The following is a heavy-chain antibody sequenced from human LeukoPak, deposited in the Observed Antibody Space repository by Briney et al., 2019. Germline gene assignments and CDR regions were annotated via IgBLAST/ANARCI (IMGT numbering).Heavy chain of an antibody. Sequence: PSETLSHTCTVSGGSISSSTYYWGWIRQPPGKGLEWIATIYYSGSTDYNPSLKSRVTISVDTSKNQFSLKLSSVTAADTAVYYCAREIFGEYYYYYGMDVWGQGTTVTVSS. D-gene: IGHD3-10*01. CDR2: IYYSGST. CDR3: AREIFGEYYYYYGMDV. CDR1: GGSISSSTYY. V-gene: IGHV4-39*02. J-gene: IGHJ6*02.